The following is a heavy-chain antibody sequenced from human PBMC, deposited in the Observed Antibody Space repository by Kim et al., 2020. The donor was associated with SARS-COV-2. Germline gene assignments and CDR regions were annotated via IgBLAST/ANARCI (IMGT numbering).Heavy chain of an antibody. CDR3: ARLGWARPGYYYYYGMDV. CDR2: INHSGST. J-gene: IGHJ6*02. D-gene: IGHD6-6*01. V-gene: IGHV4-34*01. Sequence: SETLSLTCAVYGGSFSGYYWSWIRQPPGKGLEWIGEINHSGSTNYNPSLKSRVTISVDTSKNQFSLKLSSVTAADTAVYYCARLGWARPGYYYYYGMDVWGQGTTVTVSS. CDR1: GGSFSGYY.